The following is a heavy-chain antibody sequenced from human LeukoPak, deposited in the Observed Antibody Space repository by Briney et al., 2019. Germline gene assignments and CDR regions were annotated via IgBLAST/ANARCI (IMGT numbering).Heavy chain of an antibody. D-gene: IGHD4-17*01. CDR2: ISAYNGNT. V-gene: IGHV1-18*01. J-gene: IGHJ4*02. Sequence: ASVKVSCKASGYTFTSYGISWVRQAPGQGLEWMGWISAYNGNTNYAQTLQGRVTMPTDTSTSTAYMQLRSLRSDDTAVYYCARPLDYGDYIFFDYWGQGSLVTVSS. CDR3: ARPLDYGDYIFFDY. CDR1: GYTFTSYG.